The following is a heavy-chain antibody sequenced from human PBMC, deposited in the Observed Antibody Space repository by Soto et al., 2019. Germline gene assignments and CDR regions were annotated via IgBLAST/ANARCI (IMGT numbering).Heavy chain of an antibody. V-gene: IGHV1-18*01. J-gene: IGHJ4*02. CDR1: GYTFINYH. CDR2: INTDNGMT. CDR3: AKSPRGEMATD. D-gene: IGHD5-12*01. Sequence: QVQLVQSGGEVTKPGASVTVSCKASGYTFINYHITWVRQAPGQGLEWMTWINTDNGMTDYAQRFQGRVTMTRDTSTSTAYMELRNLGSADTAVYFCAKSPRGEMATDWGQGTLVTVSS.